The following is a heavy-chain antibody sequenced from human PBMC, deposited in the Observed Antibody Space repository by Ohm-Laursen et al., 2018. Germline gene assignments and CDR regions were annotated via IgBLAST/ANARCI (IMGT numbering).Heavy chain of an antibody. V-gene: IGHV3-23*01. CDR1: GFTFSA. Sequence: SLRLPCSASGFTFSAMSWFRQPPGKGLEWVSAIRGSGGSTYYADSVKGRFTISRDNSKNTLYLQMNSLRAEDTAVYYCAKGPEHINWNYGDYWGQGTLVTVSS. J-gene: IGHJ4*02. CDR2: IRGSGGST. CDR3: AKGPEHINWNYGDY. D-gene: IGHD1-7*01.